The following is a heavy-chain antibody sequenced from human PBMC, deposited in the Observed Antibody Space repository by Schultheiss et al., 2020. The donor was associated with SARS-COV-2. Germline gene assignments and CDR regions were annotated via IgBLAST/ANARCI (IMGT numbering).Heavy chain of an antibody. J-gene: IGHJ4*02. Sequence: SETLSLTCTVSGGSISSYYWSWIRQPPGKGLEWIGSIYHSGSTYYNPSLKSRVTISVDTSKNQFSLKLSSVTAADTAVYYCARGGEGTRWLQTSNPGDLDYWGQGTLVTVSS. CDR1: GGSISSYY. CDR2: IYHSGST. V-gene: IGHV4-59*12. D-gene: IGHD5-24*01. CDR3: ARGGEGTRWLQTSNPGDLDY.